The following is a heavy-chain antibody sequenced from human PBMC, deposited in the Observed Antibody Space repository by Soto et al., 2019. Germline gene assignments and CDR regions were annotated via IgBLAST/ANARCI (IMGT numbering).Heavy chain of an antibody. D-gene: IGHD5-12*01. CDR2: IYWDDDK. CDR3: AHVYGGYDNFDY. V-gene: IGHV2-5*02. J-gene: IGHJ4*02. Sequence: QITLKESGPTLVKPTQTLTLTCTFSGFSLSTSGVGVSWNRQPPGKALEWLALIYWDDDKRYSPSLKSRLTITKDTSKNQVVLTMTNMDPVDTATYYCAHVYGGYDNFDYWGQGTLVTVSS. CDR1: GFSLSTSGVG.